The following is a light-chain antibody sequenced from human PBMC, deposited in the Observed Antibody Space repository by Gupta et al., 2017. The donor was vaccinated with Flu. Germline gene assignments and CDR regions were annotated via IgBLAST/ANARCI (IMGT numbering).Light chain of an antibody. CDR3: QQYDTWPFT. CDR2: GAS. Sequence: EIVMTQSPDTLSVSPGERATLSCRASQSVTINVAWFQHKPGQAPRLLIYGASTRETGIPARFSGSGSRTEFTLTISSLQSEDFAVYYCQQYDTWPFTFGPGTKVDIK. V-gene: IGKV3-15*01. J-gene: IGKJ3*01. CDR1: QSVTIN.